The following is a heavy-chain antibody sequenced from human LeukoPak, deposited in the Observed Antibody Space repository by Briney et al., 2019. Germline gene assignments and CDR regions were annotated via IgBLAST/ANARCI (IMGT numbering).Heavy chain of an antibody. CDR2: IYYSGST. V-gene: IGHV4-59*08. J-gene: IGHJ3*02. Sequence: SETLSLTCTVSGGSNSSYYWSWIRQPPGKGLEWIGYIYYSGSTNYNPSLKSRVTISVDTSKNQFSLKLSSVTAADTAVYYCARHRPGAFDIWGQGTMVTVSS. CDR1: GGSNSSYY. D-gene: IGHD1-14*01. CDR3: ARHRPGAFDI.